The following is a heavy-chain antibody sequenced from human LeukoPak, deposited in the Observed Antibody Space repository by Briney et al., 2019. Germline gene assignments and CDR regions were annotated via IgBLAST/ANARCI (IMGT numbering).Heavy chain of an antibody. V-gene: IGHV3-23*01. Sequence: QPGGSLRLSCAASGFTFSSYAMSWVRQAPGKGLEWVSAISGSGGSTYYADSVKGRFTISRDNSKNTLYLQMNSLRAEDTAVYYCAKDKSGAVAGTGDAFDIWGQGTMVTVSS. CDR3: AKDKSGAVAGTGDAFDI. J-gene: IGHJ3*02. CDR1: GFTFSSYA. D-gene: IGHD6-19*01. CDR2: ISGSGGST.